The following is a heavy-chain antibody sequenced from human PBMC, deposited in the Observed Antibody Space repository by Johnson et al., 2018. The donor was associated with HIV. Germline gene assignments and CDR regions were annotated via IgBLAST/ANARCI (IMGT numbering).Heavy chain of an antibody. Sequence: VQLVESGGGVVRPGGSLRLSCAASEFTFSNYWMHWVRQAPGKGLEWVANIKPDGSEKYYVDSVKGRFTISRDNAKNSLYLQMNSLRDEDTAVYYCLGELQSGAFDIWGHGTMVTVSS. CDR3: LGELQSGAFDI. J-gene: IGHJ3*02. CDR2: IKPDGSEK. CDR1: EFTFSNYW. D-gene: IGHD3-16*01. V-gene: IGHV3-7*05.